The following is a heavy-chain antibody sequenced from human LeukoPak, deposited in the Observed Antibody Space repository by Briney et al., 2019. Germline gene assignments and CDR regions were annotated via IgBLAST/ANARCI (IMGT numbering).Heavy chain of an antibody. CDR3: ARFVDTAMVYDY. Sequence: SETLSLTCAVYGGSFSGYYWSWIRQPPGKGLEWIGEINHSGSTNYNPSLKSRVAISVDTSKNQFSLKLSSVTAADTAVYYCARFVDTAMVYDYWGQGTLVTVSS. D-gene: IGHD5-18*01. CDR1: GGSFSGYY. V-gene: IGHV4-34*01. CDR2: INHSGST. J-gene: IGHJ4*02.